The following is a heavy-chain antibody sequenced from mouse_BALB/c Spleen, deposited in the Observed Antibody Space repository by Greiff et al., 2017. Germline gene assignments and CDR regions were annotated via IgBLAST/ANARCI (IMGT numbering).Heavy chain of an antibody. J-gene: IGHJ4*01. CDR1: GFTFSSYT. CDR2: ISNGGGST. D-gene: IGHD1-1*01. CDR3: ASQDPVVVP. Sequence: EVQLQESGGGLVQPGGSLKLSCAASGFTFSSYTMSWVRQTPEKRLEWVAYISNGGGSTYYPDTVKGRFTISRDNAKNTLYLQMSSLKSEDTAMYYCASQDPVVVPWGQGTSVTVSS. V-gene: IGHV5-12-2*01.